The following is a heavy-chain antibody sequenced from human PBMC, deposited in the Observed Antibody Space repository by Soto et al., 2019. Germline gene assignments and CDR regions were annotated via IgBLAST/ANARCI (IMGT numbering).Heavy chain of an antibody. CDR3: ARAWGGVPDY. D-gene: IGHD3-16*01. CDR2: INHSGST. CDR1: GGSFSGYY. V-gene: IGHV4-34*01. J-gene: IGHJ4*02. Sequence: SETLSLTCAVYGGSFSGYYWNWIRQPPGKGLEWIGEINHSGSTNYNPSLKSRVTISVDTSKNQFSLKLSSVTAADTAVYYCARAWGGVPDYWGQGTLVTAPQ.